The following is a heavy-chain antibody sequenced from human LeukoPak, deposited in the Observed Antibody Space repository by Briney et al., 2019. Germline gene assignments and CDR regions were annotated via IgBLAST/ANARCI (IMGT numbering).Heavy chain of an antibody. CDR1: GYTFTDYF. J-gene: IGHJ3*02. D-gene: IGHD3-22*01. V-gene: IGHV1-2*02. CDR3: ASYDSSGFARDAFDI. Sequence: ASVKVSCKASGYTFTDYFIHWVRQAPGQGLEWMGRINPNNGDTMYAQKFRGRVTMTRDRSINTAYMELSGLTFDDTAVYYCASYDSSGFARDAFDIWDQGTMVTVSS. CDR2: INPNNGDT.